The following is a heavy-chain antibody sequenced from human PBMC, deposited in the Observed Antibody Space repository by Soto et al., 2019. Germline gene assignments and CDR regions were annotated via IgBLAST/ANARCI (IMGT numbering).Heavy chain of an antibody. J-gene: IGHJ3*02. Sequence: QVQLVQSGAEVKKPGSSAKVSCKASGGTFSSDSISWLRQAPGQGPEWMGGIIPMFGTANYAQKFQGRVTITADEFTSTAYMELSSLTSEDTAVYFCARDWTIWGQGTMVTVSS. D-gene: IGHD3-3*01. CDR3: ARDWTI. CDR2: IIPMFGTA. CDR1: GGTFSSDS. V-gene: IGHV1-69*12.